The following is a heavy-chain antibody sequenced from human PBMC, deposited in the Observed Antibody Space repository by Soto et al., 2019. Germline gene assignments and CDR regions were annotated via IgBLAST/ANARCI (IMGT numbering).Heavy chain of an antibody. D-gene: IGHD6-19*01. J-gene: IGHJ3*02. CDR3: ARDPGGVQGSGWYYAFDI. V-gene: IGHV6-1*01. CDR2: TYYRSKWYN. CDR1: GDSVSSNSAA. Sequence: SQTLSLTCAISGDSVSSNSAAWNWIRQSPSRGLEWLGRTYYRSKWYNDYAVSVKSRITINPDTSKNQFSLQLNSVTPEDTAVYYCARDPGGVQGSGWYYAFDIWGQGTMVTVSS.